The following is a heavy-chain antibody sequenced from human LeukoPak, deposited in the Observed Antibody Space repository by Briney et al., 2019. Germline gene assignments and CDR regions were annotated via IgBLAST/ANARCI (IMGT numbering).Heavy chain of an antibody. CDR3: ARADRLHGGPYLIGP. D-gene: IGHD2-21*01. CDR1: GYTFTGYY. J-gene: IGHJ5*02. V-gene: IGHV1-2*02. Sequence: GASVKVSCKASGYTFTGYYMHWVRQAPGQGLEWMGWINPNSGGTSSAQKFQGRVTMTRDTSITTVYMEESWLTSDDTAIYYCARADRLHGGPYLIGPWGQGTLVTVSS. CDR2: INPNSGGT.